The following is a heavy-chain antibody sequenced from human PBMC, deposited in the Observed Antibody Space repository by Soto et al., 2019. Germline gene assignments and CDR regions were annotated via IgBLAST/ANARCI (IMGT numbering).Heavy chain of an antibody. J-gene: IGHJ4*02. D-gene: IGHD2-15*01. Sequence: QVQLVESGGGVVQPGRSLRLSCAASGFTFSTYGMHWVRQAPGKGLEWVAVISYDGSNKNYADSVKGRFTISRDNSKNTLCLQMNRLRGEDTAVYYCAKDLGGFRYCSGGRCNFFDYWGQGNLVTVSS. CDR2: ISYDGSNK. CDR1: GFTFSTYG. CDR3: AKDLGGFRYCSGGRCNFFDY. V-gene: IGHV3-30*18.